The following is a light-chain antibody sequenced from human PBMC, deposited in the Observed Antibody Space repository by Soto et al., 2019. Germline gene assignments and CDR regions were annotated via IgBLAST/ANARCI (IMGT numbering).Light chain of an antibody. V-gene: IGKV3-15*01. CDR1: QSVNTH. CDR2: GAS. J-gene: IGKJ4*01. CDR3: QQYNNWPGIT. Sequence: EIVMTQSPATLSVSPGERATFSCRASQSVNTHLAWYQQKPGQAPRLLIYGASTRATGIPARFSGSGSGTEFTLTIYSLQSEDFAVYYCQQYNNWPGITFGGGTKVEI.